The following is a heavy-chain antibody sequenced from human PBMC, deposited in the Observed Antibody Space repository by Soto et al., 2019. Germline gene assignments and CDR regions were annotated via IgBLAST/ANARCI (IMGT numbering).Heavy chain of an antibody. D-gene: IGHD3-22*01. Sequence: GGSLRLSCAPSGFTFSSYAMSWVRQAPGKGLEWVSAISGSGGSTYYADSVKGRVTISRDNSKNTLYLQMNRLRAEDTAVYYCAKGLAGYYDSSGYYFFDFWGQGTLVTVSS. J-gene: IGHJ4*02. CDR3: AKGLAGYYDSSGYYFFDF. CDR1: GFTFSSYA. V-gene: IGHV3-23*01. CDR2: ISGSGGST.